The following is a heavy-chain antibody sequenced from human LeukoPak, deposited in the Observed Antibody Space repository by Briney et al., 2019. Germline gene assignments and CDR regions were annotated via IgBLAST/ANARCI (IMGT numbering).Heavy chain of an antibody. D-gene: IGHD3-3*01. CDR1: GFTFSSYA. CDR3: AKTLPYDFWSGYLFDI. CDR2: IYYSGST. J-gene: IGHJ3*02. V-gene: IGHV4-59*01. Sequence: GSLRLSCAASGFTFSSYAMSWIRQPPGKGLEWIGYIYYSGSTNYNPSLKSRVTISVDTSKNQFSLKLSSVTAADTAVYYCAKTLPYDFWSGYLFDIWGQGTMVTVSS.